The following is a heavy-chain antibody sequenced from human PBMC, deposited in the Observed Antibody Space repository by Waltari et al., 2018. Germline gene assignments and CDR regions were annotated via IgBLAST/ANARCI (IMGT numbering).Heavy chain of an antibody. CDR3: ARRGREGWWELANVFDY. J-gene: IGHJ4*02. Sequence: QVQLQESGPGLVKPSETLSLTCAVSGYSIRSGYYWGWIRQPPGKGLEWIGSIYHSGSTYYNPSLKSRVTISVDTSKNQFSLKLSSVTAADTAVYYCARRGREGWWELANVFDYWGQGTLVTVSS. V-gene: IGHV4-38-2*01. CDR2: IYHSGST. D-gene: IGHD2-15*01. CDR1: GYSIRSGYY.